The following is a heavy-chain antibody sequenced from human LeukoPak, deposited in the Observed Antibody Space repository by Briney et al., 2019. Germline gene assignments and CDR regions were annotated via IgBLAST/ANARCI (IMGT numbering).Heavy chain of an antibody. CDR1: GFTFSSYA. V-gene: IGHV3-30-3*01. Sequence: GGSLRLSCAASGFTFSSYAMHWVRQAPGKGLEWVAVISYDGSNKYYADSVKGRFTISRDNSKYTLYLQMNSLRAEDTAVYYCARDLDNYYDSSGSPWGQGTLVTVSS. D-gene: IGHD3-22*01. CDR3: ARDLDNYYDSSGSP. J-gene: IGHJ5*02. CDR2: ISYDGSNK.